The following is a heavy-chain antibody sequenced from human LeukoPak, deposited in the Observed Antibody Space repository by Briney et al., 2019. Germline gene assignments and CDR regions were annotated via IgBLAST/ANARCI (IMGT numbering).Heavy chain of an antibody. CDR1: GGSFSGYY. D-gene: IGHD3-22*01. CDR2: INRSGST. Sequence: ETMSLICAVYGGSFSGYYWSWIRQPPGKGLEWIGEINRSGSTNYNPSLKSRVTISVDTTKNQFSLKLSSVTAADTAVYYCARRRYYDSSGYGDAFDLWGQGTMVTVSS. J-gene: IGHJ3*01. V-gene: IGHV4-34*01. CDR3: ARRRYYDSSGYGDAFDL.